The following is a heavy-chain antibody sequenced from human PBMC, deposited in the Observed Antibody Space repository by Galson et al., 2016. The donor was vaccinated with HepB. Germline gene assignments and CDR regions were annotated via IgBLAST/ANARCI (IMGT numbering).Heavy chain of an antibody. D-gene: IGHD5-18*01. CDR1: GFSFSDHY. V-gene: IGHV3-11*01. J-gene: IGHJ6*02. CDR3: ARDPDTSSKVDV. Sequence: SLRLSCAASGFSFSDHYMSWIRQAPGKGLESIAYISSSGTVLYYAASAQGRVTISRDNAKKSLYLQMNSLRADDTGVYYWARDPDTSSKVDVWGHGTTVTVSS. CDR2: ISSSGTVL.